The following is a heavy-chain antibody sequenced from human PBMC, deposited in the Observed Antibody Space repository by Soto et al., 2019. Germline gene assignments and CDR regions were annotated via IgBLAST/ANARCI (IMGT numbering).Heavy chain of an antibody. Sequence: GGSLRLSFAASGFTFSSYAMHWVRQAPGKGLEWVAVISYDGSNKYYADSVKGRFTISRDNSKNTLYLQMNSLRAEDTAVYYCARDHGSSFDYWGQGTLVTVSS. D-gene: IGHD1-26*01. J-gene: IGHJ4*02. CDR1: GFTFSSYA. CDR3: ARDHGSSFDY. CDR2: ISYDGSNK. V-gene: IGHV3-30-3*01.